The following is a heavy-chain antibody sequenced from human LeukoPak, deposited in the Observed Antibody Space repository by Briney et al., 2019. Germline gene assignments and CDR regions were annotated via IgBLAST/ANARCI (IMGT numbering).Heavy chain of an antibody. CDR2: IYHSGST. V-gene: IGHV4-30-2*03. CDR1: GGSISSGGYY. CDR3: ARLITMIRGGYNNWFDP. D-gene: IGHD3-10*01. Sequence: SETLSLTCTVSGGSISSGGYYWSWIRQPPGKGLEWIGYIYHSGSTYYNPSLKSRVTISVDTSKNQFSLKLSSVTAADTAVYYCARLITMIRGGYNNWFDPWGQGTLVTVSS. J-gene: IGHJ5*02.